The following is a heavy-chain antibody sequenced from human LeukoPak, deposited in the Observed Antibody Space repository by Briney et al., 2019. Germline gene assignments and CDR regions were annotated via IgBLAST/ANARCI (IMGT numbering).Heavy chain of an antibody. CDR3: ARDQEVGTIHYYYYSMDV. Sequence: GGSLRLSCAASGFTFSGYAMHWVRQAPGKGLEWVAVISYGGSNKYYADSVKGRFTIARDNSKNTLSLHMDSLRAEDTTVYYCARDQEVGTIHYYYYSMDVWGKGATVTVSS. CDR2: ISYGGSNK. D-gene: IGHD1-1*01. V-gene: IGHV3-30*01. CDR1: GFTFSGYA. J-gene: IGHJ6*03.